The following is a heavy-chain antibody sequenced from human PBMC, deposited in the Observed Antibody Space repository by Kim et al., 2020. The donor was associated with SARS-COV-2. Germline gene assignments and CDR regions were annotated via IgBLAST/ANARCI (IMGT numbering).Heavy chain of an antibody. J-gene: IGHJ4*02. CDR2: GST. D-gene: IGHD3-10*02. Sequence: GSTYYADSVKGRFTISRDNSKNTLYLQMNSLRAEDTAVYYCARDVRRRHYWGQETLVTVSS. CDR3: ARDVRRRHY. V-gene: IGHV3-66*01.